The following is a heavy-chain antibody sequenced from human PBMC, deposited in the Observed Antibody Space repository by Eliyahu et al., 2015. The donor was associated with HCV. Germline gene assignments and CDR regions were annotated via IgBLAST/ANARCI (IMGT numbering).Heavy chain of an antibody. V-gene: IGHV2-26*01. CDR3: ARILTGTTSLHFDY. Sequence: QVTLKESGPVLVKPTETLTLTCTVSGFSLSNARKGVXWIXQPPGKALEWLAHIFSNDEKSYSTSLKSRLTISKDTSKSQVVLTMTNMDPVDTATYYCARILTGTTSLHFDYWGQGTLVTVSS. CDR2: IFSNDEK. J-gene: IGHJ4*02. D-gene: IGHD1-7*01. CDR1: GFSLSNARKG.